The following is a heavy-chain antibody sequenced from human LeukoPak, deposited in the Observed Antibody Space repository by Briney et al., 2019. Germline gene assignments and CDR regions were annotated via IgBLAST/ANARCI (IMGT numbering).Heavy chain of an antibody. V-gene: IGHV4-39*07. CDR1: GGSISSSSYY. CDR2: IYYSGST. D-gene: IGHD3-9*01. J-gene: IGHJ4*02. Sequence: PSETLSLTCTVSGGSISSSSYYWGWIRQPPGKGLEWIGSIYYSGSTNYNPSLKSRVTISVDTSKNQFSLKLSSVTAADTAVYYCARGRDPLTGYSPRFDYWGQGTLVTVSS. CDR3: ARGRDPLTGYSPRFDY.